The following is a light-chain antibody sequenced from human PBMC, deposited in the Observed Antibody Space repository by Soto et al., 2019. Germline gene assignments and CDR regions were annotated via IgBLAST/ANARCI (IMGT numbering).Light chain of an antibody. CDR3: QQYNSYSWT. CDR2: DAS. J-gene: IGKJ1*01. CDR1: QSISSW. Sequence: DIQMTQSPSTLSASVGDRVTITCRASQSISSWLAWYQQKPGKAPKLLIYDASSLESGDPSRFSCSGSVTEFTLTNSSLQPDDIATYYCQQYNSYSWTCGQGTKVEIK. V-gene: IGKV1-5*01.